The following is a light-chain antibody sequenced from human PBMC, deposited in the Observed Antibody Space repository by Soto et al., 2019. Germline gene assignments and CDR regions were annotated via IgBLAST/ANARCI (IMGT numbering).Light chain of an antibody. V-gene: IGLV2-23*02. CDR3: AYNFGLNSYV. J-gene: IGLJ1*01. CDR1: SSDVGTYNL. Sequence: QSVLTQPASVSWSPGQSITISCTGTSSDVGTYNLVSWYPLHPGKVPKLIIYEVFKRPSGVSDRFSGSKSGNTASLTLSALQAEDEADYQCAYNFGLNSYVFGTGTKATVL. CDR2: EVF.